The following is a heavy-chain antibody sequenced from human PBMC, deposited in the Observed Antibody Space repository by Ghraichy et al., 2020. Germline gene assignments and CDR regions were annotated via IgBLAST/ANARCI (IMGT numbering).Heavy chain of an antibody. CDR3: ARGPHYCGGDCYSYFVY. V-gene: IGHV3-7*01. Sequence: GGSLRLYCAASGFTFRSYWMSWVRQAPGKGLEWVANIKQDGSEKSYVDSVKGRFTVSRDNAKNSLYLQMNSLRAEDTAVYYCARGPHYCGGDCYSYFVYWGQGTLVTVSS. CDR1: GFTFRSYW. D-gene: IGHD2-21*02. J-gene: IGHJ4*02. CDR2: IKQDGSEK.